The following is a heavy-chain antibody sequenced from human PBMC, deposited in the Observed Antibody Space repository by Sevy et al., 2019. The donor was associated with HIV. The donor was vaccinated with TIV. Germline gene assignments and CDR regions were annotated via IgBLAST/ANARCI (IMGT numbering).Heavy chain of an antibody. D-gene: IGHD6-6*01. Sequence: GGSLRLSCAASGFTFSTYWMNWVRQAPGKGLERVANIKQDGSGKNYVDSVKGRFTVSRDNARNSLFLEFNSLKVEDTAVYYCAADLFSSSSADVFDIWGQGTMVTVSS. V-gene: IGHV3-7*01. CDR2: IKQDGSGK. CDR1: GFTFSTYW. J-gene: IGHJ3*02. CDR3: AADLFSSSSADVFDI.